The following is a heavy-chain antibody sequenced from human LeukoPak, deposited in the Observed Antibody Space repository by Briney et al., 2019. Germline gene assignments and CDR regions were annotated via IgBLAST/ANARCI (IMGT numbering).Heavy chain of an antibody. J-gene: IGHJ3*02. CDR2: INHSGST. D-gene: IGHD2-8*01. Sequence: SETLSLTCAVYGGSFSGYYWSWIRQPPGKGLEWIGEINHSGSTNYNPSPKSRVTISVDTSKNQFSLKLSSVTAADTAVYYCARGGVLMVYARNADDAFDIWGQGTMVTVSP. CDR1: GGSFSGYY. V-gene: IGHV4-34*01. CDR3: ARGGVLMVYARNADDAFDI.